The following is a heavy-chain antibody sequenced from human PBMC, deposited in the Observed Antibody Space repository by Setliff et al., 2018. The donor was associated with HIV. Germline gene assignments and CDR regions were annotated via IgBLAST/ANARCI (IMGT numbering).Heavy chain of an antibody. Sequence: SETLSLTCTVSGDSVSSASYYWSWIRQPPGKGLEWIGYIYYSGTTKYNPSLKSRVTISVDTSKNQFSLKLSSVTAADTAVYYCARHDCGGDCSINWFDPWGQGTLVTVSS. J-gene: IGHJ5*02. V-gene: IGHV4-61*01. CDR1: GDSVSSASYY. CDR2: IYYSGTT. D-gene: IGHD2-21*02. CDR3: ARHDCGGDCSINWFDP.